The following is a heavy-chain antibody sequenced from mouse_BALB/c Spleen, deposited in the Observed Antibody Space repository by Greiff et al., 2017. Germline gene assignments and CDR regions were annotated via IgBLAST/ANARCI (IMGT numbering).Heavy chain of an antibody. CDR2: ISSGGST. J-gene: IGHJ1*01. D-gene: IGHD2-3*01. CDR1: GFTFSSYA. V-gene: IGHV5-6-5*01. Sequence: EVKLVESGGGLVKPGGSLKLSCAASGFTFSSYAMSWVRQTPEKRLEWVASISSGGSTYYPDSVKGRFTISRDNARNILYLQMSSLRSEDTAMYYCARGGDGYYDWYFDVWGAGTTVTVAS. CDR3: ARGGDGYYDWYFDV.